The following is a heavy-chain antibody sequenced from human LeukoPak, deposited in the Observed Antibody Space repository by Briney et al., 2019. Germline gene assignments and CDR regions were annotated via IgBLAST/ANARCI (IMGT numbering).Heavy chain of an antibody. CDR3: ARAGRGLRYFDWLTYDY. J-gene: IGHJ4*02. CDR2: ISSSGSTI. Sequence: GGSLRLSCAASGFTFSSYEMNWVRQAPGKGLEWVSYISSSGSTIYYADSVKGRFTISRDNAKNSLYLQMNSLRAEDTAVYYCARAGRGLRYFDWLTYDYWGQGTLVTVSS. D-gene: IGHD3-9*01. V-gene: IGHV3-48*03. CDR1: GFTFSSYE.